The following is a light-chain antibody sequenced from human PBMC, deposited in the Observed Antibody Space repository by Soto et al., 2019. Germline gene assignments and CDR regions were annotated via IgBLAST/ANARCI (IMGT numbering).Light chain of an antibody. J-gene: IGKJ1*01. CDR3: QQYNNWPGT. Sequence: EIVMTQSPATLSVSPGERATLSCRASQSVSSNLAWYQQKPGQAPSLLIYGASTRATGIPARFSGSGSGTEFTLTISSLQSEDLAGYSCQQYNNWPGTFCQGTK. CDR2: GAS. V-gene: IGKV3D-15*01. CDR1: QSVSSN.